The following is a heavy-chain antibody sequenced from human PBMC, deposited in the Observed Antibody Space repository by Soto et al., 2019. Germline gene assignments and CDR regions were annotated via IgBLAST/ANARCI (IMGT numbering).Heavy chain of an antibody. V-gene: IGHV1-2*02. Sequence: ASVKVSCKASGYTFTGYYMHWLRQAPGQGLEWMGWINPNSGGTNYAQKFQGRVTMTRDTSISTAYMELSRLRSDDTAVYYCARGYSSSWYWFDPWGQGTLVTVSS. CDR3: ARGYSSSWYWFDP. J-gene: IGHJ5*02. D-gene: IGHD6-13*01. CDR1: GYTFTGYY. CDR2: INPNSGGT.